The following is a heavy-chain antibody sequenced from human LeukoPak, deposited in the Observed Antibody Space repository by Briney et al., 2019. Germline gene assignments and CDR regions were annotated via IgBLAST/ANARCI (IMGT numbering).Heavy chain of an antibody. CDR2: ISGSGGST. D-gene: IGHD5/OR15-5a*01. Sequence: GGSLRLSCAASGFTFSSYWMSWVRQAPGKGLEWVSAISGSGGSTYYADSVKGRFTISRDNSKNTLYLQMNSLRAEDTAVYYCAKDVYENREKWDYWGQGTLVTVSS. V-gene: IGHV3-23*01. CDR1: GFTFSSYW. CDR3: AKDVYENREKWDY. J-gene: IGHJ4*02.